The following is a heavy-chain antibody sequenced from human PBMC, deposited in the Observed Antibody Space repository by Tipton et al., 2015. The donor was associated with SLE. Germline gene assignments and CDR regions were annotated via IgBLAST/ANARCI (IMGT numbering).Heavy chain of an antibody. J-gene: IGHJ4*01. CDR3: ARDRGYSGYDPPGYFDY. D-gene: IGHD5-12*01. CDR2: ISSSSTYI. V-gene: IGHV3-21*01. Sequence: SLRLSCAASRFTFSTYSMNWVRQAPGKGLEWVSSISSSSTYIYYADSVKGRFTISRDNAKNSLYLQMNSLRAEDTAVYYCARDRGYSGYDPPGYFDYWGHGTLVTVSS. CDR1: RFTFSTYS.